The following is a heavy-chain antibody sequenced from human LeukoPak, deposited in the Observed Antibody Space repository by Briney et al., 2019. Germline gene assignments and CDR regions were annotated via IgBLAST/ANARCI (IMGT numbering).Heavy chain of an antibody. D-gene: IGHD4-11*01. CDR1: GFTFSVSS. J-gene: IGHJ4*02. CDR2: ISSSVSTI. V-gene: IGHV3-11*01. CDR3: ARSKNYLDY. Sequence: GGSLRLSCAASGFTFSVSSFSWIRQAPGEGLEWFSYISSSVSTIYYTDSVKGRFTISRDNAKNSPSLQMDSLRADDPAVFFCARSKNYLDYWGQGTLGTVSS.